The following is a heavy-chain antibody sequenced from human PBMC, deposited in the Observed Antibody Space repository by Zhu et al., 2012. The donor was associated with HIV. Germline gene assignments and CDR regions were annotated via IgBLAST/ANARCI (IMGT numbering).Heavy chain of an antibody. CDR1: DYSIIGGYF. D-gene: IGHD3-10*01. CDR3: ARQVPMTMVRESFAAADYFDH. J-gene: IGHJ4*02. Sequence: QVQLQESGPGLVKPSETLSLSCAVPDYSIIGGYFYAWIRQSPGKGLEWMATVDQSGSTYYNPSLKKSGHHVNRQVKKQFSLKLTSVTAADTAVYYCARQVPMTMVRESFAAADYFDHWGQGIWVTVSS. V-gene: IGHV4-38-2*01. CDR2: VDQSGST.